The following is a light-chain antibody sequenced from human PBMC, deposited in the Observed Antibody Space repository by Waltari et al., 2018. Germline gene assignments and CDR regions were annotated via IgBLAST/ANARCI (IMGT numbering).Light chain of an antibody. CDR2: EVS. Sequence: QSALTQPPSASGSPGQSVTISCTGTSSDVGNYDYVSWYQQHPGKGPKFMIYEVSKRPSGVPGRFSGSKSGNTASLTVSGLQAEDEADYYCSSYAGSKGVVFGGGTKLTVL. CDR3: SSYAGSKGVV. CDR1: SSDVGNYDY. J-gene: IGLJ2*01. V-gene: IGLV2-8*01.